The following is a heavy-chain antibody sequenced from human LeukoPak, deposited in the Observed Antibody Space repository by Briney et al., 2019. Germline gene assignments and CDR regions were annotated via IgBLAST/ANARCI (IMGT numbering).Heavy chain of an antibody. CDR1: GYTFTGYY. J-gene: IGHJ4*02. CDR2: INSKSDGT. D-gene: IGHD3-16*02. CDR3: ARASHAANDYDYVWGSYRSPHPADY. Sequence: ASVNVSCEASGYTFTGYYMHWVRQPRGQGREWMGWINSKSDGTNYPQKFQGSDTINRDTSISTAYMELSRLRSDDTAVYYSARASHAANDYDYVWGSYRSPHPADYWGQGPLLTVSS. V-gene: IGHV1-2*02.